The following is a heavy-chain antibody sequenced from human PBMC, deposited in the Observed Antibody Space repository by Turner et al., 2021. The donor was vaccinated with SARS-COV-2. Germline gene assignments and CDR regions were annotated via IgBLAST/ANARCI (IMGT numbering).Heavy chain of an antibody. J-gene: IGHJ4*02. Sequence: QVQLQQWGAGLLKPSETLSLTCAVYGGTFSNHFWTWIRQPPGKGLEWIGEIDQSWRTQYKAAPQCRVHISGRTPQKQFPLSLSSVTAADTAVYYCARVGSSLGARLNMGRPAITPKRSGIDFWGQGSLVTVS. V-gene: IGHV4-34*02. CDR3: ARVGSSLGARLNMGRPAITPKRSGIDF. D-gene: IGHD3-10*01. CDR1: GGTFSNHF. CDR2: IDQSWRT.